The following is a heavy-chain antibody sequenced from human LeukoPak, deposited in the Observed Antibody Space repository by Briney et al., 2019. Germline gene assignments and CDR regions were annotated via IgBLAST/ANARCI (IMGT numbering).Heavy chain of an antibody. CDR3: ARGGTFEEMAYDFDY. CDR2: IYTSGST. V-gene: IGHV4-4*07. D-gene: IGHD5-24*01. CDR1: GGSISSYY. J-gene: IGHJ4*02. Sequence: PSETLSLTCTVSGGSISSYYWSWIRQPAGKGLEWIGRIYTSGSTNYNPSLKSRVTMSVDTSKNQFSLKLRSVTAADTAVYYCARGGTFEEMAYDFDYWGQGTLVTVSS.